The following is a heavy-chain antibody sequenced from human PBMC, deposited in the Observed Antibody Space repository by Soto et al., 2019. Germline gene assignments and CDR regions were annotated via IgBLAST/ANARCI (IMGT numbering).Heavy chain of an antibody. Sequence: EVQLVESGGGLVQPGWSLRLSCEASGFTFSTFWMHWVRQAPGKGLVWVSRINSDGSSTNYADSVKGRVTISRDNAKNMLYLQMNSLRAEDTAVYYCARDFEYWGQGTLVTVSS. J-gene: IGHJ4*02. CDR1: GFTFSTFW. CDR3: ARDFEY. V-gene: IGHV3-74*01. CDR2: INSDGSST.